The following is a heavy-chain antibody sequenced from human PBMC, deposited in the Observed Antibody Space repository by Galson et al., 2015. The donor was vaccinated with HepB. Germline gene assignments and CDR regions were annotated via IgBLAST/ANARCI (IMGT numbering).Heavy chain of an antibody. CDR3: AKDDDYAEYGYDFDH. V-gene: IGHV3-23*01. J-gene: IGHJ4*02. D-gene: IGHD4-17*01. CDR2: IGARGTYT. CDR1: GFTFSSYA. Sequence: SLRLSCAASGFTFSSYAMNWVRQAPGKGLEWVSGIGARGTYTYYADSVKGRFTVSRDNSKNTLYLQMNSLRAEDTAVYYCAKDDDYAEYGYDFDHWGQGTQVTVTS.